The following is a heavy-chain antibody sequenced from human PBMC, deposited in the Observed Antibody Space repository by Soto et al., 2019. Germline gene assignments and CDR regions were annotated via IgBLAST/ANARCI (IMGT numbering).Heavy chain of an antibody. Sequence: GGSLRLSCAASGFTFSSYGMHWVRQAPGKGLEWVAVISYDGSNKYYADSVKGRFTISRDNSKNTLYLQMNSLRAEDTAVYYCAKGRVVEWYWGMDVWGQGTTVTVSS. CDR3: AKGRVVEWYWGMDV. CDR2: ISYDGSNK. D-gene: IGHD2-21*01. V-gene: IGHV3-30*18. J-gene: IGHJ6*02. CDR1: GFTFSSYG.